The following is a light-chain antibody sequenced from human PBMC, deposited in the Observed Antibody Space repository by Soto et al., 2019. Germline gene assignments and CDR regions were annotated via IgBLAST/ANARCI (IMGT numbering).Light chain of an antibody. Sequence: DIQMTQSPSSLSASVGDRVTITCLASQSISRYLNWYQQKPGKAPNLLIYVASSLQSEVPSRFSGSGSGTEFTLTISSLQPDDFATYYCQQYNSNSWTFGQGTKVDIK. V-gene: IGKV1-39*01. CDR2: VAS. J-gene: IGKJ1*01. CDR3: QQYNSNSWT. CDR1: QSISRY.